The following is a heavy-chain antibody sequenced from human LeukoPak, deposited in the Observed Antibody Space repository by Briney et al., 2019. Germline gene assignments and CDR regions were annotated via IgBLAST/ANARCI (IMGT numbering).Heavy chain of an antibody. CDR3: TNLGISGDY. Sequence: GGSLKLFCAASGFTFSGSAMHWVRQASGKGLEWVGRIRSKANSYATAYAASVKGRFTISRDDSKNTAYLQMNNLKTEDTAVYYCTNLGISGDYWGQGTLVTVSS. J-gene: IGHJ4*02. V-gene: IGHV3-73*01. D-gene: IGHD1-26*01. CDR1: GFTFSGSA. CDR2: IRSKANSYAT.